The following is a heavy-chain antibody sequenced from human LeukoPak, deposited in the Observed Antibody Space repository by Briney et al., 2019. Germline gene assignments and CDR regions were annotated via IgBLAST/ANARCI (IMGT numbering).Heavy chain of an antibody. CDR1: GFTFSSYA. CDR3: ARGGFNHAFDI. V-gene: IGHV3-23*01. Sequence: GGSLRLSCAASGFTFSSYAMSWVRQAPGKGLEWVSAISGSASSTYHADSVRGRFTISRDNAKNTLYLQMNSLGAEDTAVYYCARGGFNHAFDIWGQGTVVTVSS. CDR2: ISGSASST. J-gene: IGHJ3*02.